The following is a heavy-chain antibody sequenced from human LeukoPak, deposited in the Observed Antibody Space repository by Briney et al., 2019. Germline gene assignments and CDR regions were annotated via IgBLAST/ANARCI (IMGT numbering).Heavy chain of an antibody. Sequence: GASVKVSCKASGYTFTGDYIHWVRQAPGQGLEWMGWINPNSGGTNYAQKFQGRVTMTRDTSISTAYMELSRLRSDDTAAYYCATTPVAGYFDYWGQGTLVTVSS. J-gene: IGHJ4*02. D-gene: IGHD6-19*01. V-gene: IGHV1-2*02. CDR2: INPNSGGT. CDR1: GYTFTGDY. CDR3: ATTPVAGYFDY.